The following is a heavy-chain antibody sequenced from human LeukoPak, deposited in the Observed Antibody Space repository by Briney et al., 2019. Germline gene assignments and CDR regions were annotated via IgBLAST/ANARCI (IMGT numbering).Heavy chain of an antibody. V-gene: IGHV4-39*01. CDR1: GGSICRSSYF. J-gene: IGHJ4*02. CDR2: ICYSGST. Sequence: SETLSLTCTVSGGSICRSSYFWGWIRQPPAKVLGWIGIICYSGSTYYLPSRKSHVTISIDKSNYLLSLNLSSVTAADSAVFFRAWRFSGFRQSRRSFDYWGQGTLVTVSS. CDR3: AWRFSGFRQSRRSFDY. D-gene: IGHD5-12*01.